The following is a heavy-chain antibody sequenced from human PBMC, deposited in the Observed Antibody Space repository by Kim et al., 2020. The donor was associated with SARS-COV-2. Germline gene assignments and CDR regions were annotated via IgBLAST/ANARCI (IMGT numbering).Heavy chain of an antibody. CDR1: GLTFSTLW. CDR2: INQDGTEA. D-gene: IGHD2-15*01. CDR3: LRASRTAVVSY. J-gene: IGHJ4*02. Sequence: GGSLRLSCEASGLTFSTLWMTWVRQVPVKGLECVANINQDGTEAYYVDSVKGLFTISRDNAKHSLYLQMDSLRAEDTVVNYCLRASRTAVVSYWGQGTLV. V-gene: IGHV3-7*01.